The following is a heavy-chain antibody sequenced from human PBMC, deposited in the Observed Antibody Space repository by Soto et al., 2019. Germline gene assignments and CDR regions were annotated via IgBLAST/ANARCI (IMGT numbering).Heavy chain of an antibody. V-gene: IGHV3-48*01. Sequence: GGSLRLSCVASGFTFSSYVMSWVRQAPGKGLEWVSYISSSSSVIDYADSVKGRFTVSRDNARNSLYLQMNSLRAEDTAVYYCARDLSWGSNWYYYMDVWGKGTTVTVSS. CDR2: ISSSSSVI. D-gene: IGHD7-27*01. CDR3: ARDLSWGSNWYYYMDV. CDR1: GFTFSSYV. J-gene: IGHJ6*03.